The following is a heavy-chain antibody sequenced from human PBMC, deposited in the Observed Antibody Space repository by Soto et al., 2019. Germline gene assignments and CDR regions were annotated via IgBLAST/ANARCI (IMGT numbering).Heavy chain of an antibody. CDR2: IYYSGFT. CDR3: ARSFPP. Sequence: PSETLSLTCTVSGGSISSGGYYWSWIRQHPGKGLDPQHPGKGLEWIGYIYYSGFTYYNPSLTSRVTISVDTSKNQFSLKLRSVTPADRAVYYCARSFPPWGQGTLVTVPS. CDR1: GGSISSGGYY. J-gene: IGHJ5*02. D-gene: IGHD3-16*01. V-gene: IGHV4-31*03.